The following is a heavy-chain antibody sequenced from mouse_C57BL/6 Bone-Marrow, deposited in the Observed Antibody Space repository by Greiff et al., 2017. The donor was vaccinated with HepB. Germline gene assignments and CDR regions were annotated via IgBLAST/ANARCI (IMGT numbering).Heavy chain of an antibody. D-gene: IGHD1-1*01. CDR3: ARSPYYYGSSWFAY. CDR1: GYTFTSYW. CDR2: IYPGSGST. V-gene: IGHV1-55*01. J-gene: IGHJ3*01. Sequence: QVQLQQPGAELVKPGASVKMSCKASGYTFTSYWITWVKQRPGQGLEWIGDIYPGSGSTNYNEKFKSKATLTVDTSSSTAYMQLSSLTSEDSAVYYCARSPYYYGSSWFAYWGQGTLVTVSA.